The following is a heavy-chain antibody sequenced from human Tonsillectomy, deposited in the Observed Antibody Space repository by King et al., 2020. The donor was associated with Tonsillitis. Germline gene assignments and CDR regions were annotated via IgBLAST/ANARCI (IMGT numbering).Heavy chain of an antibody. CDR3: ARGRLLWYEMSSFDY. V-gene: IGHV1-2*02. CDR1: GYTFTGYY. J-gene: IGHJ4*02. CDR2: INPNSGGT. Sequence: QLVRSGAEVKKPGASVKVSCKASGYTFTGYYMHWVRQAPGQGLEWMGWINPNSGGTNYAQKFKGRVTMTRDTSISTAYMELSRLRSDDTAVYYCARGRLLWYEMSSFDYWGQGSLVTVP. D-gene: IGHD2-21*02.